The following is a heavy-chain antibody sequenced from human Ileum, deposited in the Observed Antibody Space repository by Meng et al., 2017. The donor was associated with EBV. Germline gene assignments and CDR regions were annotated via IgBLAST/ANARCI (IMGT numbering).Heavy chain of an antibody. V-gene: IGHV4-4*02. CDR2: IYHSGST. CDR3: ASFPPPGKQWLVTDY. D-gene: IGHD6-19*01. J-gene: IGHJ4*02. Sequence: QVARQGPGPGWGKPSGTLSLTWAVSGGSISSSNWWSWVRQPPGKGLEWIGEIYHSGSTNFNPSLKSRVTISVDKSKNQFSLKLSSVTAADTAVYYCASFPPPGKQWLVTDYWGQGTLVTVSS. CDR1: GGSISSSNW.